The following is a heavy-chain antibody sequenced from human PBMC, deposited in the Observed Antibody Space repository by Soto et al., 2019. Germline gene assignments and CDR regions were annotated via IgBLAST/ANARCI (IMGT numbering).Heavy chain of an antibody. J-gene: IGHJ6*02. CDR1: GGTFNRYT. Sequence: VQLVQSGAEVKKPGSSVKLSCKASGGTFNRYTISWVRQAPGQGLEWMGGIIPIFGTANYAQKFQGRVAMIADESTSAAYMERRSLISEDTAVYYCALWGFRDGKNSKYNFSGMDVWGQGTTVTVSS. D-gene: IGHD3-10*01. CDR2: IIPIFGTA. CDR3: ALWGFRDGKNSKYNFSGMDV. V-gene: IGHV1-69*01.